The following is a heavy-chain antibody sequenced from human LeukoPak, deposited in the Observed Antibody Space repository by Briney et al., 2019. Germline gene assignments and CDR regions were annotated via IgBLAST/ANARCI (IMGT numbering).Heavy chain of an antibody. CDR3: ARVDYLHIVGARRTDY. Sequence: TGGSLRLSCAASGFTFSDYYMSWIRQAPGKGLEWVSYISSSGSTIYYADSVKGRFTISRDNAKNSLYLQMNSLRAEDTAVYYCARVDYLHIVGARRTDYWGQGTLVTVSS. V-gene: IGHV3-11*01. CDR1: GFTFSDYY. CDR2: ISSSGSTI. J-gene: IGHJ4*02. D-gene: IGHD1-26*01.